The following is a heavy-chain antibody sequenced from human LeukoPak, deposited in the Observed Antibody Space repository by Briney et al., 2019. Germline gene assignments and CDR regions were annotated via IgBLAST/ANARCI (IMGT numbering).Heavy chain of an antibody. J-gene: IGHJ4*02. D-gene: IGHD3-9*01. CDR3: ARDSLAGYYLFDY. V-gene: IGHV3-33*08. CDR2: IWYDGSKK. CDR1: GFTFSSYA. Sequence: TGGSLRLSCAASGFTFSSYAMSWVRQAPGKGLEWVAVIWYDGSKKYYADSVKGRLTISRDNSKNTLYLQMNSLRAEDTAVYYCARDSLAGYYLFDYWGQGTLVTVSS.